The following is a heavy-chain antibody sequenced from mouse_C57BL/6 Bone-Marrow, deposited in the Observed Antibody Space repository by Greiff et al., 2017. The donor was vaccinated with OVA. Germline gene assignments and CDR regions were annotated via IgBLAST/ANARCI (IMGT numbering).Heavy chain of an antibody. V-gene: IGHV1-81*01. CDR1: GYTFTSYG. CDR3: ARSDAY. J-gene: IGHJ3*01. Sequence: VHLVESGAELARPGASVKLSCKASGYTFTSYGISWVKQRTGQGLEWIGEIYPRSGNTYYNEKFKGKATLTADKSSSTAYMELRSLTSEDSAVYVCARSDAYWGQGTLVTVSA. CDR2: IYPRSGNT.